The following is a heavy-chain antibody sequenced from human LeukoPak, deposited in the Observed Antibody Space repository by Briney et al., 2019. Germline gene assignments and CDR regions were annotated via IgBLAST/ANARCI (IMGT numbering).Heavy chain of an antibody. J-gene: IGHJ5*02. V-gene: IGHV3-23*01. Sequence: PGGSLRLSCAASGFTFSSYAMSWVRQAPGKGLEWVSAISGSGGSTSYADSVKGRFTISRDNSKNTLYLQMNSLRAEDTAVYYCAKLGMVRGVIEAGPWGQGTLVTVSS. CDR2: ISGSGGST. CDR3: AKLGMVRGVIEAGP. CDR1: GFTFSSYA. D-gene: IGHD3-10*01.